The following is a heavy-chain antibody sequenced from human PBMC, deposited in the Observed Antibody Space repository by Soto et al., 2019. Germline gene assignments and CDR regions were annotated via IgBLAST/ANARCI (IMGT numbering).Heavy chain of an antibody. Sequence: GGSLRLSCAGSGLTFSSYAMSWVRQAPGKGLEWVSAISSVGGSTYYADSVKGRFIISRDNSENTLYLQVNSLRAEDTAIYYCTKDREFTYYDLWSGYYAFDSWGQGTLVTVSS. CDR3: TKDREFTYYDLWSGYYAFDS. V-gene: IGHV3-23*01. D-gene: IGHD3-3*01. CDR2: ISSVGGST. J-gene: IGHJ4*02. CDR1: GLTFSSYA.